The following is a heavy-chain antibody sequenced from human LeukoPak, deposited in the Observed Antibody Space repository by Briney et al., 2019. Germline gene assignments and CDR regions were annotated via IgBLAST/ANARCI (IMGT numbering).Heavy chain of an antibody. J-gene: IGHJ5*02. Sequence: ASVKVSCKVSGYTLTELSMHWVRQAPGKGLEWMGGFDPEDGETIYAQKFQGRVTMTEDTSTDTAYMELSSLRSEDTAVYYCARDRHYYDSSGYSYFDPWGQGTLVTVSS. CDR3: ARDRHYYDSSGYSYFDP. CDR2: FDPEDGET. V-gene: IGHV1-24*01. CDR1: GYTLTELS. D-gene: IGHD3-22*01.